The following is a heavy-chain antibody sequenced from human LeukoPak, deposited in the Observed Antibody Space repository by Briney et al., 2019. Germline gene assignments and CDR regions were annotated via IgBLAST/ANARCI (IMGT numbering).Heavy chain of an antibody. CDR1: GGSMSSGSISSTSYY. Sequence: SETLSLTCTVSGGSMSSGSISSTSYYWAWIRQPPGKGLEWIGSIYYSGSTYYNPSLKSRVTISVDTSKNQFSLKLSSVTAADTAVYYCARLRRYYYDSSGFNWFDPWGQGTLVTVSS. CDR3: ARLRRYYYDSSGFNWFDP. J-gene: IGHJ5*02. V-gene: IGHV4-39*01. D-gene: IGHD3-22*01. CDR2: IYYSGST.